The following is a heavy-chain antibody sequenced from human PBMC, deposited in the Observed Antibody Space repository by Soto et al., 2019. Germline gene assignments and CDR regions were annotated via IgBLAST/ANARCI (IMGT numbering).Heavy chain of an antibody. CDR1: GYSFTSYW. CDR2: IDPSDSYT. Sequence: GESLEISCKGSGYSFTSYWISWVRQMPGKGLEWMGRIDPSDSYTNYSPSFQGHVTISADKSISTAYLQWSSLKASDTSMYYCARQPGGGYDFWSGIPPYYYGMDVWGQGTTVTVS. CDR3: ARQPGGGYDFWSGIPPYYYGMDV. D-gene: IGHD3-3*01. J-gene: IGHJ6*02. V-gene: IGHV5-10-1*01.